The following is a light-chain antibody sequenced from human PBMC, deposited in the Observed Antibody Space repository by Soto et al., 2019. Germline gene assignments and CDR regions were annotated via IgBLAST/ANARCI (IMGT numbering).Light chain of an antibody. J-gene: IGKJ1*01. V-gene: IGKV2-28*01. CDR2: FGS. CDR3: MQALQTPA. CDR1: QSLLESNGHNY. Sequence: DTVMTQSPVSLPVAPGEPASISCRSSQSLLESNGHNYLNWYLQRPGQSPQLLIFFGSTRASEVPDRFSGSGSGTDFTLKISRVEAEDVGVYYCMQALQTPAFGQGTKVEIK.